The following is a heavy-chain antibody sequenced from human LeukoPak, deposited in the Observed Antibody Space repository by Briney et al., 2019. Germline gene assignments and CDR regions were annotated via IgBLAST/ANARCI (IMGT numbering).Heavy chain of an antibody. CDR3: ARDRGALWYDTSGFAFDI. CDR2: ISSSSSYI. Sequence: GGSLRLSCAASGFTFSRNSMNWVRQAPGKGLEWVSSISSSSSYIFNADSVKGRFTISRDNAKKSLYLQMNSLRAEDTAVYYCARDRGALWYDTSGFAFDIWGKGTMVTVSS. V-gene: IGHV3-21*01. D-gene: IGHD3-22*01. CDR1: GFTFSRNS. J-gene: IGHJ3*02.